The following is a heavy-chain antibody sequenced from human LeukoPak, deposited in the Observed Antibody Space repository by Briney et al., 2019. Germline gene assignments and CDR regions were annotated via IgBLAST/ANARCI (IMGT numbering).Heavy chain of an antibody. CDR3: ATPYYYDSSGYRLDY. J-gene: IGHJ4*02. Sequence: ASVKVSCKASGGTFSSYAISWVRQAPGQGLEWMGRIIPILGIANYAQKFQGRVTITADKSTSTAYMELSSLRSEDTAVYYCATPYYYDSSGYRLDYWGQGTLVTVSS. CDR1: GGTFSSYA. CDR2: IIPILGIA. V-gene: IGHV1-69*04. D-gene: IGHD3-22*01.